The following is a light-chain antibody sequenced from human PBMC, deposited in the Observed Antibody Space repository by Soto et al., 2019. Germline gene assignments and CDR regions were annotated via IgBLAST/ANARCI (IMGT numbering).Light chain of an antibody. CDR2: GAS. V-gene: IGKV3-20*01. CDR1: QSVSSN. Sequence: EIVMRRPPATLSVSPGERATLSFRASQSVSSNLAWYQQHPGQAPRLLIYGASSRATGIPDRFSGSGSGTDFTLTIRRLEPDDFAVYYCQKYGTFWTFGQGTKVDIK. J-gene: IGKJ1*01. CDR3: QKYGTFWT.